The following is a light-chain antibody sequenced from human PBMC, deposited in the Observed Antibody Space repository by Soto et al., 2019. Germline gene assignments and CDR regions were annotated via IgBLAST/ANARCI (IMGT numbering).Light chain of an antibody. J-gene: IGLJ1*01. V-gene: IGLV2-14*01. CDR1: SSDVGGYDY. Sequence: LTPTASLSGSPGQSITISCTGTSSDVGGYDYVSWYQQHPGTAPRLIIFEVTNRPSGVSNRFSGSKSGNTASLTISGLQAEDEADYYCTSYTSSSTQVFGTGTKVTVL. CDR2: EVT. CDR3: TSYTSSSTQV.